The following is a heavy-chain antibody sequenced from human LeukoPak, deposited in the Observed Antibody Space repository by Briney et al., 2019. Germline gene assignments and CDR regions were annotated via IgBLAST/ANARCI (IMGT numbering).Heavy chain of an antibody. J-gene: IGHJ3*02. CDR2: IRNKAKSYAT. CDR1: GFTFSDSA. Sequence: GGSLRLSCAASGFTFSDSAMHWVRHASGKGLEWVGPIRNKAKSYATAYAESVKGRFTISRDDSKNTAYLQMNSLKTEDTAVYYCTHYYDSSGYYGAFDIWGQGTMVTVSS. CDR3: THYYDSSGYYGAFDI. D-gene: IGHD3-22*01. V-gene: IGHV3-73*01.